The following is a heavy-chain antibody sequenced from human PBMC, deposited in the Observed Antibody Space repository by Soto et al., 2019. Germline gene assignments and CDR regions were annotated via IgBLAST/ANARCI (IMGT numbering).Heavy chain of an antibody. J-gene: IGHJ3*02. Sequence: HPGGSLRLSCAASGFTFSSYAMSWVRQAPGKGLEWVSAISGSGGSTYYADSVKGRFTISRDNSKNTLYLQMNSLRAEDTAVYYCAKRRGLSSGAFDIWGQGTMVTVSS. CDR2: ISGSGGST. CDR1: GFTFSSYA. D-gene: IGHD3-10*01. V-gene: IGHV3-23*01. CDR3: AKRRGLSSGAFDI.